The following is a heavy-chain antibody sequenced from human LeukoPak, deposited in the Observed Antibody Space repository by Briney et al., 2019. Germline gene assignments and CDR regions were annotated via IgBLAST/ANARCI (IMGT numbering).Heavy chain of an antibody. J-gene: IGHJ4*02. D-gene: IGHD2-8*01. Sequence: ASVKVSCKASGGTFSSYAISWVRQAPGQGLEWMGGIIPIFGTANYAQKFQGRVTMTTDTSTNTAYMELRSLRSADTAVYYCARDDCINGVCYIGDYWGQGTLVTVSS. CDR2: IIPIFGTA. CDR1: GGTFSSYA. V-gene: IGHV1-69*05. CDR3: ARDDCINGVCYIGDY.